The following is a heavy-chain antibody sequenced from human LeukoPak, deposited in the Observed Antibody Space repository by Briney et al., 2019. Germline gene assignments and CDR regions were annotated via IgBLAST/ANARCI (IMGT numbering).Heavy chain of an antibody. D-gene: IGHD7-27*01. J-gene: IGHJ4*02. CDR2: INHSGST. CDR1: GGSFSGYY. V-gene: IGHV4-34*01. CDR3: ARARARPGDRYDY. Sequence: SETLSLTCAVYGGSFSGYYWSWIRQPPGKRLEWIGEINHSGSTNYNPSLKSRVTISVDTSKNQFSLRLSSVTAADTAVYYCARARARPGDRYDYWGQGTLVTVSS.